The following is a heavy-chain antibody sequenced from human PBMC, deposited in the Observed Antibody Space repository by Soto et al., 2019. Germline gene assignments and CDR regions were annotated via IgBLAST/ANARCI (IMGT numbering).Heavy chain of an antibody. V-gene: IGHV1-18*01. CDR3: SRGTSIPASGDY. CDR1: GYTFTNYG. CDR2: VSAYNGER. J-gene: IGHJ4*01. D-gene: IGHD6-6*01. Sequence: QVQLVQSGAELKKLGASVKVSCKASGYTFTNYGINWVRQAPGQGLEWLGWVSAYNGERRYAQRVQARVIMTTDTSTTTAYMELRSLRSDDTAVYYCSRGTSIPASGDYWGQGTLVTVSS.